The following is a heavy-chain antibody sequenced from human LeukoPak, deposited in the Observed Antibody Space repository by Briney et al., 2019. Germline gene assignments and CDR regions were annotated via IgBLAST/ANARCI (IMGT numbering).Heavy chain of an antibody. D-gene: IGHD1-14*01. J-gene: IGHJ4*02. CDR3: ARAPGGNPTTHYFDY. Sequence: SETLSLTCTVSSGSISSYYWSWIRQPPGKGLEWIGYIYYSGNTNYNPSLKSRVTISIDTSKNQFSLNLSSVTAADTAVYYCARAPGGNPTTHYFDYWGQGTLVTVSS. CDR2: IYYSGNT. CDR1: SGSISSYY. V-gene: IGHV4-59*01.